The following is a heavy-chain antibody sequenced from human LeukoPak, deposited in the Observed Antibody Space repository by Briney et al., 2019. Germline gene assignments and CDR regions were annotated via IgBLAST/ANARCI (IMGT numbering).Heavy chain of an antibody. Sequence: GESLKISCKGSGYSFTSYWIGWVRQMPGKGLEWMGIIYPGDSDTRYSPSFQGQVTISADKSITTAYLQWSSLKASDTAMYYCARRRRPDYYDSSGYLDYWGQGTLATVSS. D-gene: IGHD3-22*01. CDR3: ARRRRPDYYDSSGYLDY. J-gene: IGHJ4*02. V-gene: IGHV5-51*01. CDR1: GYSFTSYW. CDR2: IYPGDSDT.